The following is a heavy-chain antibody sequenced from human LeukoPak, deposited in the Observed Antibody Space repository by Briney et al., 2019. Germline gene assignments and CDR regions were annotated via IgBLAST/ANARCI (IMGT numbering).Heavy chain of an antibody. CDR2: ISGSSSYI. V-gene: IGHV3-21*01. D-gene: IGHD3-22*01. CDR3: ARDPPYYDSSGYYYDY. CDR1: GVTFSSYS. J-gene: IGHJ4*02. Sequence: GGSLRLSCAASGVTFSSYSMNWVRQAPGKGLEWVSSISGSSSYIYYADSVKCRFTISTHNAKNSLYLQMISLRAEDTAVYYCARDPPYYDSSGYYYDYWGQGTLVTVSS.